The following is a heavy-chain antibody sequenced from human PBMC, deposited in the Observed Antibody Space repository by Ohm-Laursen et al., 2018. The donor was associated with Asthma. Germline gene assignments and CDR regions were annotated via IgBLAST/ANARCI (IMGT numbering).Heavy chain of an antibody. V-gene: IGHV4-31*03. CDR1: GGSISSGGYY. J-gene: IGHJ4*02. CDR3: ARVSHAGPTDY. Sequence: SQTLSLTCTVSGGSISSGGYYWSWTRQHPGKGLEWIGYINYSGSTYYNPSLKSRVTISVDRSKNQFPLKLSSVTAADTAVYYCARVSHAGPTDYWGQGTLVTVSS. CDR2: INYSGST.